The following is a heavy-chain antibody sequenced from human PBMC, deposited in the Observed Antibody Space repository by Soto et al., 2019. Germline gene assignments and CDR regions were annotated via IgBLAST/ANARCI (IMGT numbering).Heavy chain of an antibody. CDR2: VYSTGGS. CDR3: VRQGIGNLHGLVDI. D-gene: IGHD3-10*01. J-gene: IGHJ6*02. Sequence: QVQLHESGPGLVKPSETLSLTCTVSGGSIDGHNCAWIRQTPGKALEWIGSVYSTGGSGYNPSLKARVTLSMDTSKRQFSLQMRSVTAADTAVYYCVRQGIGNLHGLVDIWGRGTTVTVSS. CDR1: GGSIDGHN. V-gene: IGHV4-59*08.